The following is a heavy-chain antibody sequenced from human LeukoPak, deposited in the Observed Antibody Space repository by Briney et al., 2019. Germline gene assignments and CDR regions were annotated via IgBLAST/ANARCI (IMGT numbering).Heavy chain of an antibody. Sequence: PSETLSLTCTVSGGSISSGGYYWSWIRQHPGKGLEWIGYIYYSGSTNYNPSLKSRVTISVDTSKNQFSLKLSSVTAADTAVYYCARAGIQLWYNWFDPWGQGTLVTVSS. D-gene: IGHD5-18*01. CDR2: IYYSGST. CDR3: ARAGIQLWYNWFDP. V-gene: IGHV4-61*08. CDR1: GGSISSGGYY. J-gene: IGHJ5*02.